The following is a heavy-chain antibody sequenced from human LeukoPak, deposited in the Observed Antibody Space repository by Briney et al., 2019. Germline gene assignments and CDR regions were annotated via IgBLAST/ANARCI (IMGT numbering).Heavy chain of an antibody. CDR2: ISSSSSYI. CDR3: ARDFDLRWGIVGATDYYYGMDV. V-gene: IGHV3-21*01. J-gene: IGHJ6*02. D-gene: IGHD1-26*01. CDR1: GFTFSSYS. Sequence: GSLRLSCAASGFTFSSYSMNWVRQAPGKGLEWVSSISSSSSYIYYADSVKGRFTISRDNAKNSLYLQMNSLRAEDTAVYYCARDFDLRWGIVGATDYYYGMDVWGQGTTVTVSS.